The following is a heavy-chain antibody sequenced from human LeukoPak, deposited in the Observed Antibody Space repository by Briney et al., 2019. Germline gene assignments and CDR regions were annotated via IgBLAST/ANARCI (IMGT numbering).Heavy chain of an antibody. Sequence: SEALSLTXTVSGGSISSYYWSWIRQPPGKGLEWIGYIYYSGSTNYNPSLKSRVTISVDTSRNQFSLKLSSVTAADTAVYYCARASFGYSYGLFDYWGQGTLVTVSS. CDR3: ARASFGYSYGLFDY. CDR2: IYYSGST. J-gene: IGHJ4*02. V-gene: IGHV4-59*01. CDR1: GGSISSYY. D-gene: IGHD5-18*01.